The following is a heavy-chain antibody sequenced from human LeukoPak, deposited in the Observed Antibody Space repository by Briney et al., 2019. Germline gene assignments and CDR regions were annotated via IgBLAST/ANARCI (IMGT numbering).Heavy chain of an antibody. CDR1: GGSISSSSYY. D-gene: IGHD1-26*01. CDR2: IYYSGST. V-gene: IGHV4-39*07. J-gene: IGHJ4*02. CDR3: ARALVRSGSYYDFDF. Sequence: PSETLSLTCTVSGGSISSSSYYWGWIRQPPGKGLEWIGSIYYSGSTYYNPSLKSRVTISVDTSKNQFSLNLNSVTAADTAVYYCARALVRSGSYYDFDFWGQGTLVTVSS.